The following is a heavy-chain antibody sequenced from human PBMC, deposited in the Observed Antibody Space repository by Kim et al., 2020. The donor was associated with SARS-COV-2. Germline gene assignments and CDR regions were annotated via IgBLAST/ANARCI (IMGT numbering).Heavy chain of an antibody. J-gene: IGHJ4*02. CDR1: GFTFSSYG. D-gene: IGHD3-10*01. CDR3: ARARGSGNFDY. CDR2: IWYDGSNK. Sequence: GGSLRLSCAASGFTFSSYGMHWVRQAPGKGLEWVAVIWYDGSNKYYADSVKGRFTISRDNSKNTLYLQMNSLRAEDTAVYYCARARGSGNFDYWGQGTLVTVSS. V-gene: IGHV3-33*01.